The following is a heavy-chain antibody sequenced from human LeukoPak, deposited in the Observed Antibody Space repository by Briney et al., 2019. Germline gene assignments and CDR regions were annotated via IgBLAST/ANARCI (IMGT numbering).Heavy chain of an antibody. Sequence: ASVKVSCKASGYIFTSYGISWVRQAPGQGLEWMGWINTYNDNTNYAQKFQGRVTMTRNTSISTAYMELSSLRSEDTAVYYCARVEGTTEVWSFDYWGQGTLVTVSS. D-gene: IGHD1-1*01. CDR3: ARVEGTTEVWSFDY. J-gene: IGHJ4*02. CDR2: INTYNDNT. CDR1: GYIFTSYG. V-gene: IGHV1-8*01.